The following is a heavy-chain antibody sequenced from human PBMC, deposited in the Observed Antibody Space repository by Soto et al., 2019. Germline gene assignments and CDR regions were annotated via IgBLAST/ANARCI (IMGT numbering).Heavy chain of an antibody. J-gene: IGHJ6*03. D-gene: IGHD3-10*01. CDR2: IIGSGETT. CDR3: ASHSGTYSLYYYMDV. Sequence: PGGSLRLSCAASRFTFTRYAMSWVRQAPGKGLEWVSAIIGSGETTYYADSVKGRFTISRDNSKNTIYLQMNSLRAEDTAVYYCASHSGTYSLYYYMDVWGKGTTVTVSS. V-gene: IGHV3-23*01. CDR1: RFTFTRYA.